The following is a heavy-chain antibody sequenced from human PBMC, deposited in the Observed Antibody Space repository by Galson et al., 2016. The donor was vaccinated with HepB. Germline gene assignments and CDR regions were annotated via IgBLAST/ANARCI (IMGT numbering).Heavy chain of an antibody. Sequence: SLRLSCAASGFTFSNYWMSWVRQTPGKGLEWVATLNQDVSETYYVDSVKGRFTISRDNAKHSVYLQMNSLRVEDTAVYFCVRDQPRSSGRNWFDPWGQGTLVTVSS. J-gene: IGHJ5*02. V-gene: IGHV3-7*03. D-gene: IGHD6-25*01. CDR2: LNQDVSET. CDR3: VRDQPRSSGRNWFDP. CDR1: GFTFSNYW.